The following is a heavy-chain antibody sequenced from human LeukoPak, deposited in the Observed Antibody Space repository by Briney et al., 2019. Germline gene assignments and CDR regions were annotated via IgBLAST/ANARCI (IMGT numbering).Heavy chain of an antibody. V-gene: IGHV3-49*04. CDR1: GFTFNDAW. CDR3: TRDGFFGVMDV. Sequence: GGSLRLSCEVSGFTFNDAWVSWVRQAPGKGLEWVGFIRSKAYGGTTEYAASVKGRFTISRDNSKSIAYLQMNSLRTEDTAVYYCTRDGFFGVMDVWGKGTTVTVSS. CDR2: IRSKAYGGTT. J-gene: IGHJ6*03. D-gene: IGHD3-3*01.